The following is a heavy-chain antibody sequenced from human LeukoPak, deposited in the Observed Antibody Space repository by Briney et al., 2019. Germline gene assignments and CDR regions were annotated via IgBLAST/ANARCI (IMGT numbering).Heavy chain of an antibody. CDR2: ISTYNGDT. V-gene: IGHV1-18*01. Sequence: GASVKVSCKASGYTFTTYGISWVRQAPGQGLEWMGWISTYNGDTNYAQKLQGRITMTTDASTSTAYMELRSLRSGGTAVYYCSRDTDNYDGSGYLFDYWGQGTLVTVSS. D-gene: IGHD3-22*01. CDR3: SRDTDNYDGSGYLFDY. J-gene: IGHJ4*02. CDR1: GYTFTTYG.